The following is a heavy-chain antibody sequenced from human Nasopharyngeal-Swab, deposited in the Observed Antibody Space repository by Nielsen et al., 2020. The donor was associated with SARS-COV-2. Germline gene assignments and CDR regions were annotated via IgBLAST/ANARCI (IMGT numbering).Heavy chain of an antibody. V-gene: IGHV4-34*01. CDR3: ASSGWLHPFDY. CDR1: DGSFSDYH. D-gene: IGHD5-24*01. J-gene: IGHJ4*02. Sequence: SETLSLTCAVYDGSFSDYHWSWIRLSPGKGLEWIGEVNYRGGTAYNWALKSRLTIPIDTSKNQFSLKLYSVTAADTAVYYCASSGWLHPFDYWGPGTLVTVSS. CDR2: VNYRGGT.